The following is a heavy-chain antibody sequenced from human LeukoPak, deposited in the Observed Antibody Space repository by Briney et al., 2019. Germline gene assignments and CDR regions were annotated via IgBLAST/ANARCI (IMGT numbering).Heavy chain of an antibody. D-gene: IGHD3-10*01. CDR3: ARLGYYGSGSPLRGY. CDR2: IYYSGST. J-gene: IGHJ4*02. CDR1: GGSISSSSYY. V-gene: IGHV4-39*07. Sequence: SETLSLTCTVSGGSISSSSYYWGWIRQPPGKGLEWIGSIYYSGSTYYNPSLKSRVTISVDTSKNQFSLKLSSVTAADTAVYYCARLGYYGSGSPLRGYWGQGTLVTVSS.